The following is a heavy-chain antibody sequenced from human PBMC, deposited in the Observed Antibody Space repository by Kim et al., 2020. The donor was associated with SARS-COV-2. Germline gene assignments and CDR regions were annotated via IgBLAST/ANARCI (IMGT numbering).Heavy chain of an antibody. CDR1: GGSFSGYY. CDR2: INHSGST. CDR3: ARGSPNKLRFYGY. D-gene: IGHD4-17*01. J-gene: IGHJ4*02. V-gene: IGHV4-34*01. Sequence: SETLSLTCAVYGGSFSGYYWSWIRQPPGKGLEWIGEINHSGSTNYNPSLKSRVTISVDTSKNQFSLKLSSVTAADTAVYYCARGSPNKLRFYGYWGQGTLVTVSS.